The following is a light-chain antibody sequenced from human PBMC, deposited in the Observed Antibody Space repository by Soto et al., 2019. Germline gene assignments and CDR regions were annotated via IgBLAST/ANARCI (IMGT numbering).Light chain of an antibody. CDR1: QSVSTH. J-gene: IGKJ2*01. V-gene: IGKV3-15*01. Sequence: EIVMTQSPATLSVSPGERVTLPCRASQSVSTHLAWYQQRPGQAPRLLIYGASTRATGVPGSFSGSGSGREFTLTISSLQSEDFALYCCQQYYDWPPKYTFGQGTKLEIK. CDR2: GAS. CDR3: QQYYDWPPKYT.